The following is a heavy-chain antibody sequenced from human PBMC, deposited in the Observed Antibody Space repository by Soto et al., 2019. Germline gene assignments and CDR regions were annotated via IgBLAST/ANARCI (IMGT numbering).Heavy chain of an antibody. CDR2: IYYSGST. Sequence: SETLSLTCTVSGGSISSSSYYWGWIRQPPGKGLEWIGSIYYSGSTYYNPSLKSRVTISVDTSKNQFSLKLSSVTAADTAVYYCASLVVTAHNWFDPWGQGTLVTVSS. V-gene: IGHV4-39*01. J-gene: IGHJ5*02. CDR3: ASLVVTAHNWFDP. CDR1: GGSISSSSYY. D-gene: IGHD2-21*02.